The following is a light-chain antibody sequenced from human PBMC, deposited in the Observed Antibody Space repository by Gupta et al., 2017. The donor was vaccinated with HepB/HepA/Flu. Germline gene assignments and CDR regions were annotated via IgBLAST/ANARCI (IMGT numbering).Light chain of an antibody. J-gene: IGLJ2*01. CDR2: DGN. CDR3: CSYAGTYTVV. Sequence: QSALTQPHSVSGSPGQSVTISCTGTSSDVGGYNYVSWYQQHPGKVPKLMIYDGNKRPSGVPDRFSGSKAGNTASLTISGLQAEDEAEYYCCSYAGTYTVVFGGGTKLTVL. CDR1: SSDVGGYNY. V-gene: IGLV2-11*01.